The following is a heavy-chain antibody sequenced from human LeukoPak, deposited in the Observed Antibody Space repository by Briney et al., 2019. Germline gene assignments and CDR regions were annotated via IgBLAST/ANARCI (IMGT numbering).Heavy chain of an antibody. J-gene: IGHJ5*02. Sequence: GGSLRLSCAASGLTFSRYGMHWVRQAPGKGLEWVAYIRNDGSNTNYADSVMGRFTISRDDSKRTLYLQMNSLTPEDTGVYYCAATYGSDWYRFDPWGQGTLITVSS. D-gene: IGHD6-19*01. CDR2: IRNDGSNT. CDR3: AATYGSDWYRFDP. CDR1: GLTFSRYG. V-gene: IGHV3-30*02.